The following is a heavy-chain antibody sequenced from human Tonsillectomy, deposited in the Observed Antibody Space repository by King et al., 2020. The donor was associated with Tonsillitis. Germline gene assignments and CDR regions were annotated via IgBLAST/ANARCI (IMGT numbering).Heavy chain of an antibody. D-gene: IGHD4-17*01. CDR3: AGVGSAILYGDPDHFDY. J-gene: IGHJ4*02. CDR1: GYTFTSYT. Sequence: VQLVQSGSELKKPGASVKVSCKASGYTFTSYTMNWVRQAPGQGLEWMGWINTNTGNPTYAQGFTGRFVFSLDTSVSTAYLQISSLKAEDTAVYYCAGVGSAILYGDPDHFDYWGQGTLVTVSS. CDR2: INTNTGNP. V-gene: IGHV7-4-1*02.